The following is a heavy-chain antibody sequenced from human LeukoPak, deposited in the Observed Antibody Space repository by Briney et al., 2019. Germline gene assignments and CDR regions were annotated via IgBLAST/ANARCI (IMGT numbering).Heavy chain of an antibody. CDR2: IIPIFGTA. J-gene: IGHJ4*02. D-gene: IGHD3-9*01. CDR3: ARAAKKVDDILTGYPFDY. Sequence: SVTVSCKASGGTFSSYAISWVRQAPGQGLEWMGGIIPIFGTANYAQKFQGRVTITADESTSTAYMELSSLRSEDTAVYYCARAAKKVDDILTGYPFDYWGQGTLVTVSS. V-gene: IGHV1-69*01. CDR1: GGTFSSYA.